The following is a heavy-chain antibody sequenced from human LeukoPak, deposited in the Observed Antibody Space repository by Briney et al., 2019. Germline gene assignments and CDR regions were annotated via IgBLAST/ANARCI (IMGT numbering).Heavy chain of an antibody. Sequence: PSETLSLTCAVSGYSISSGYYWGWIRQPPGKGLEWIGSIYHSGGTYYNPSLKSRVTISVDTSKNQFSLKLSSVTAADTAVYYCARPTASRIPYYFDYWGQGTLVTVSS. J-gene: IGHJ4*02. D-gene: IGHD2-2*02. CDR1: GYSISSGYY. CDR2: IYHSGGT. V-gene: IGHV4-38-2*01. CDR3: ARPTASRIPYYFDY.